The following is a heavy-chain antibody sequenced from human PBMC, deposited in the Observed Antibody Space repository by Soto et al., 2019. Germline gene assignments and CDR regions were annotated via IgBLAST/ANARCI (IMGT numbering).Heavy chain of an antibody. J-gene: IGHJ4*02. CDR1: GFSFISSG. CDR2: ISYDGNNK. V-gene: IGHV3-30*18. D-gene: IGHD2-15*01. CDR3: AKSQQKYCSGGSCLIRPPLDY. Sequence: WGSLRLSCAASGFSFISSGIHFFRQSPFKWLEWVSVISYDGNNKYYADSVKGRFTISRDNSKNTLYLQMNSLRVEDTAVYCCAKSQQKYCSGGSCLIRPPLDYWGQGTLVTVSS.